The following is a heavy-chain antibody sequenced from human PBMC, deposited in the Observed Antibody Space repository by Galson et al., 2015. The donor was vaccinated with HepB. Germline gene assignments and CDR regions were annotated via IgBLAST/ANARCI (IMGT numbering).Heavy chain of an antibody. V-gene: IGHV5-51*03. CDR1: GYSFTSYW. D-gene: IGHD3-16*01. CDR3: ARRGSRSYYYYGMDV. Sequence: QSGAEVKKSRESLKISCKGSGYSFTSYWIVWVRQRPGKGLEWMGIIQPGDSDTRYSPSFQGQVTISADKSIGTAYLQWSSLKASDSAMYYCARRGSRSYYYYGMDVWGQGTTVTVSS. J-gene: IGHJ6*02. CDR2: IQPGDSDT.